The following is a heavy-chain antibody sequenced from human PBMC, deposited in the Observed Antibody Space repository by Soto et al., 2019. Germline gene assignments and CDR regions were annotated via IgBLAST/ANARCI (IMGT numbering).Heavy chain of an antibody. D-gene: IGHD3-22*01. CDR3: AKDENDGSGSFLDY. Sequence: GGSLRLSCAASGFTFDDYAMHWVRQPPGKGLEWVSGISWNSGSIGYADSVKGRFTISRDNAKNSLYLQMNSLRAEDTALYYCAKDENDGSGSFLDYWGQGTLVTVSS. CDR2: ISWNSGSI. V-gene: IGHV3-9*01. CDR1: GFTFDDYA. J-gene: IGHJ4*02.